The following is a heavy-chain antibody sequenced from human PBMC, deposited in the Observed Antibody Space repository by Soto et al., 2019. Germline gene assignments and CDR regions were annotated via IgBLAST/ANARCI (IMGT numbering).Heavy chain of an antibody. D-gene: IGHD1-26*01. Sequence: QVQLQESGPGLVKPSQTLSLTCTVSGGSISSGGYYWSWIRQHPGKGLEWIGYIYYSGSTYYNPSLKSRVTISVDTSKNQFSLKLSSVTAADTAVYYCARVYGGWTKDSGSYFWFDPWGQGTLVTVSS. CDR3: ARVYGGWTKDSGSYFWFDP. J-gene: IGHJ5*02. CDR1: GGSISSGGYY. V-gene: IGHV4-31*03. CDR2: IYYSGST.